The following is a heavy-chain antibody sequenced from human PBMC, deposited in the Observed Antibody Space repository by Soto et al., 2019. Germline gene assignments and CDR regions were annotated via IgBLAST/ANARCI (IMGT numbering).Heavy chain of an antibody. D-gene: IGHD2-15*01. CDR3: ARGYCSGGSCHAEYFQH. Sequence: SETLSLTCTVSGGSISSGGYYWSWIRQHPGKGLEWIGYIYYSGSTYYNPSLKSRVTISVDTSKNQFSLKLSSVTAADTAVYYCARGYCSGGSCHAEYFQHWGQGTLVTVSS. J-gene: IGHJ1*01. CDR2: IYYSGST. CDR1: GGSISSGGYY. V-gene: IGHV4-31*03.